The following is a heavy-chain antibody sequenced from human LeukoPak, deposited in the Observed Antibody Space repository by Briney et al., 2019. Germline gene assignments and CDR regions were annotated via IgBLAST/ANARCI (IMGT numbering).Heavy chain of an antibody. CDR1: GGSLSSGDYS. J-gene: IGHJ4*02. V-gene: IGHV4-30-2*01. CDR3: ARAPGYYGSGSPYLDY. CDR2: MYHSGST. D-gene: IGHD3-10*01. Sequence: SETLSLTCAVSGGSLSSGDYSWHWVRRPPGRGLEWIGYMYHSGSTYYNPSLKSRVTISVDRSKNQFSLKLRSVTAADTAVYYCARAPGYYGSGSPYLDYWGQGTLATVSS.